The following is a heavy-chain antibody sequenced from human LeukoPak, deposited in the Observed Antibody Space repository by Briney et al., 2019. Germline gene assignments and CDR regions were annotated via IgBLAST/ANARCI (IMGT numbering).Heavy chain of an antibody. CDR1: GFSISSGGYY. Sequence: SQTLSLTCTVSGFSISSGGYYWICIRQHPGKGLVSIVYIYYSESTYYNPSIKSRVTKSVDTSKNQFSLKLSSVTAADTAVYYCARGVVVYDAFDIWGQGTMVTVSS. V-gene: IGHV4-31*03. J-gene: IGHJ3*02. CDR2: IYYSEST. D-gene: IGHD3-22*01. CDR3: ARGVVVYDAFDI.